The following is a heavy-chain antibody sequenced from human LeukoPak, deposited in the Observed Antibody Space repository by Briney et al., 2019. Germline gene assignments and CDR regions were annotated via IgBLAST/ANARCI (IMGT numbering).Heavy chain of an antibody. CDR3: ARDSSGWYASDY. V-gene: IGHV4-34*01. CDR1: GGSFSGYY. J-gene: IGHJ4*02. CDR2: INHSGST. D-gene: IGHD6-19*01. Sequence: SETLSLTCAVYGGSFSGYYWSWIRQPPGKGLEWIGEINHSGSTNYNPSLKSRVTISVDTSKNQFSLKLSSVTAADTAVYYCARDSSGWYASDYWGQGTLVTVSS.